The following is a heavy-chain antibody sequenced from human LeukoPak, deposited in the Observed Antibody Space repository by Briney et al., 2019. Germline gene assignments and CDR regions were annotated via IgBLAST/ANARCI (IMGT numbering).Heavy chain of an antibody. CDR3: ARDDPVAGTVDY. D-gene: IGHD6-19*01. CDR2: IYSGCST. J-gene: IGHJ4*02. Sequence: GGSLRLSCAASGFTVSSNYMSWVRQAPGKGLEWVSVIYSGCSTYYADSVKGRFTISRDNSKNTLYLQMNSLRAEDTAVYYCARDDPVAGTVDYWGQGTLVTVSS. CDR1: GFTVSSNY. V-gene: IGHV3-53*01.